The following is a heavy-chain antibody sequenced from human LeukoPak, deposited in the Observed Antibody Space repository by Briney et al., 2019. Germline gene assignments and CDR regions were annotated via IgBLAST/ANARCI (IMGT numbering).Heavy chain of an antibody. CDR3: ARDSSGWYYFDY. D-gene: IGHD6-19*01. V-gene: IGHV1-69*06. Sequence: GASVKVSCKASGGTISSYAISWVRQAPGQGLEWMGGIIPIFGTANYAQKFQGRVTITADKSTSTAYMELSSLRPEDTAVYYCARDSSGWYYFDYWGQGTLVTVSS. CDR2: IIPIFGTA. CDR1: GGTISSYA. J-gene: IGHJ4*02.